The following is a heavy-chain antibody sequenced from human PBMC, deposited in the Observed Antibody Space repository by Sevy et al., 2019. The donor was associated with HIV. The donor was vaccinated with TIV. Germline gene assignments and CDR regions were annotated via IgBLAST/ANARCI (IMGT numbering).Heavy chain of an antibody. V-gene: IGHV3-7*01. D-gene: IGHD3-3*01. Sequence: GGSLRLSCETSGFIFTDYWMSWVRQIPGKGLEWVATIKQDQSEKFYVDSVKGRFAIARDRAKKSVSLQMNGLRAADTALYFCAREVGGFNWRPYYFDSWGQGTLVTVSS. CDR3: AREVGGFNWRPYYFDS. J-gene: IGHJ4*02. CDR2: IKQDQSEK. CDR1: GFIFTDYW.